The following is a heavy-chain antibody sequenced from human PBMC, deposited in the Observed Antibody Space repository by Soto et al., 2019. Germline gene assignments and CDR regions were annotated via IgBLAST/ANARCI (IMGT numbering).Heavy chain of an antibody. D-gene: IGHD3-10*02. CDR2: IDGVGTGT. CDR3: TTCFKY. V-gene: IGHV3-74*01. J-gene: IGHJ1*01. CDR1: GFTFTNYW. Sequence: EVQLVQSGGGSVQPGGSLRLSCAAYGFTFTNYWMHWVRQVPGKGLVWVSRIDGVGTGTSYSDSVRCRFTISRDNAENTLYLQMNSLRAEDTAVYYCTTCFKYLGQGTPDTVSS.